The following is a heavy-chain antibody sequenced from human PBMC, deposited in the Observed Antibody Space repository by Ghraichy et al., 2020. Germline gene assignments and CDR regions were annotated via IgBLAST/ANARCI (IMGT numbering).Heavy chain of an antibody. CDR2: IWYDGSNK. D-gene: IGHD3-22*01. CDR1: GFTFSSYG. CDR3: ARDAYCYDSSGLCDFYYFDY. J-gene: IGHJ4*02. Sequence: GGSLRLSCAASGFTFSSYGMHWVRQAPGKGLEWVAVIWYDGSNKYYADSVKGRFTISRDNSKNTLYLQMNSLRAEDTAVYYCARDAYCYDSSGLCDFYYFDYWGQGTLVTVSS. V-gene: IGHV3-33*08.